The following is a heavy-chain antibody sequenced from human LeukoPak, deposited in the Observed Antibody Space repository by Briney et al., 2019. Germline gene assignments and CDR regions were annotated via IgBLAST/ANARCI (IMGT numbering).Heavy chain of an antibody. CDR1: GDSVSSDTPA. Sequence: PSQTLSVTCAISGDSVSSDTPAWNWIRQSPSRGHEWLGRTYYRSKWYNDYAVSVRSRITINPDTAKNQFSLQLNSVTPEDTAVYYCARQQRGAFDYWGQGTLVTVSS. CDR2: TYYRSKWYN. V-gene: IGHV6-1*01. D-gene: IGHD6-13*01. CDR3: ARQQRGAFDY. J-gene: IGHJ4*02.